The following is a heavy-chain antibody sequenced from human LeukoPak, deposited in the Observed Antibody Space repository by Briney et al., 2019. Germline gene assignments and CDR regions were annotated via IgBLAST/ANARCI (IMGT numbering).Heavy chain of an antibody. Sequence: ASVKVSCKASGYTFTSYYMHWVRQAPGQGLEWMGMMNPSGGSTSYAQKFQGRVTMTRDTSTSTVYMEVSSLRSEDTAVYYCAREVVHYYFDYWGQGTLATVSS. CDR2: MNPSGGST. J-gene: IGHJ4*02. CDR1: GYTFTSYY. D-gene: IGHD2-15*01. V-gene: IGHV1-46*01. CDR3: AREVVHYYFDY.